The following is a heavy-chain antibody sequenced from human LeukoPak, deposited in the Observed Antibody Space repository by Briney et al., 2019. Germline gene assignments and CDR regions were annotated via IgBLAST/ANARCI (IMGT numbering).Heavy chain of an antibody. CDR2: ISSSGSTI. V-gene: IGHV3-11*01. J-gene: IGHJ4*02. CDR1: GFTFSDYY. D-gene: IGHD6-13*01. Sequence: GGSLRLSCAASGFTFSDYYMSWIRQAPGKGLEWVSYISSSGSTIYYADSVKGRFTISRDNAKNSLYLQMNGLRADDTAVYYCARDSTAAAGIDYWGQGTLVTVSS. CDR3: ARDSTAAAGIDY.